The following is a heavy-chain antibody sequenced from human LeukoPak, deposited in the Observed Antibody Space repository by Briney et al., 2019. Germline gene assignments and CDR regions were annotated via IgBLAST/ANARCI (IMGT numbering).Heavy chain of an antibody. J-gene: IGHJ4*02. CDR3: ARGGRVYYYDSSGYYPPDY. Sequence: SSETLSLTCAVYGGSFSGYYWSWIRQPPGKGLEWIGEINHSGSTNYNPSLKSRVTISVDTSKNQFSLKLSSVTAADTAVYYCARGGRVYYYDSSGYYPPDYWGQGTLVTVSS. D-gene: IGHD3-22*01. CDR2: INHSGST. V-gene: IGHV4-34*01. CDR1: GGSFSGYY.